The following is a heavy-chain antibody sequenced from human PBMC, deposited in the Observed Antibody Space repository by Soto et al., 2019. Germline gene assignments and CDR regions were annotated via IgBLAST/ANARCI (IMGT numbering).Heavy chain of an antibody. D-gene: IGHD3-10*02. CDR3: ARIWLFGELLFKSVDY. V-gene: IGHV1-3*01. J-gene: IGHJ4*02. Sequence: ASVKVSCKASGYTFTSYAMHWVRQAPGQRLEWMGWINAGNGNTKYSQKFQGRVTITRDTSASTAYMELSSLRSEDTAVYYCARIWLFGELLFKSVDYWGQGTLVTVSS. CDR1: GYTFTSYA. CDR2: INAGNGNT.